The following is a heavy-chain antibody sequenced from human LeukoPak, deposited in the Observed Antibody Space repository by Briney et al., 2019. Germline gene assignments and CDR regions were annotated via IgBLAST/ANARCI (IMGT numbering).Heavy chain of an antibody. V-gene: IGHV3-21*01. CDR1: GFTVSSHS. Sequence: PGGSLRLSCAASGFTVSSHSMNRYRQAQGKGLEWVSSIRSSSSYIYYADSVKGRFTISRDNAKKSMYLQMNSRRAEDTAVYYCARDMGYDSSGHPNWGQGTLVTVSS. J-gene: IGHJ4*02. CDR2: IRSSSSYI. D-gene: IGHD3-22*01. CDR3: ARDMGYDSSGHPN.